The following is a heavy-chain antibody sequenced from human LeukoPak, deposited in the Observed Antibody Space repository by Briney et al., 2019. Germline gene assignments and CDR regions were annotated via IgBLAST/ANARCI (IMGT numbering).Heavy chain of an antibody. J-gene: IGHJ6*02. V-gene: IGHV5-51*01. Sequence: GESLKISCKGSGYSFTSHWIGWVRQMPGKGLEWMGIIYPGDSDTRYSPSFQGQVTISADKSISTAYLQWSSLKASDTAMYYCARQRCSSTSCYLSYYYGMDVWGQGTTVTVSS. D-gene: IGHD2-2*01. CDR1: GYSFTSHW. CDR3: ARQRCSSTSCYLSYYYGMDV. CDR2: IYPGDSDT.